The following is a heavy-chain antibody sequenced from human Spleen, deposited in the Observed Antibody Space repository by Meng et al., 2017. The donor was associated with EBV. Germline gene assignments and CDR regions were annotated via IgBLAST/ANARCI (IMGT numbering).Heavy chain of an antibody. D-gene: IGHD4-17*01. CDR2: IYWDDDK. CDR3: AHRFEYADCGDDAFDL. J-gene: IGHJ3*01. Sequence: QSTLKGSGPTLVKPPQTLTLTCTFSGFSLSSSGVGVGWIRQPPGKALEWLALIYWDDDKRYSSSLKTRLTITKDTSNNQVVLTMTNMDPVDTATYYCAHRFEYADCGDDAFDLWGQGTMVTVSS. V-gene: IGHV2-5*02. CDR1: GFSLSSSGVG.